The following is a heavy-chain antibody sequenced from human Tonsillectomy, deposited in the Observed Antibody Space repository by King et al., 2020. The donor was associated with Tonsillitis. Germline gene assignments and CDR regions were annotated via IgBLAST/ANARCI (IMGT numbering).Heavy chain of an antibody. CDR2: IKNKTHGGTA. V-gene: IGHV3-15*02. J-gene: IGHJ4*02. CDR3: TTFPPPDDY. CDR1: GFTFSNAC. Sequence: VQLVESGGTLVKPGGSLRVSCEVSGFTFSNACISWVRQVPGKGLGWLGRIKNKTHGGTADCGAPVKGRCTISIEYSKNTLYLEMNSLRTEDTAVYYCTTFPPPDDYRGQGTLVTVSS.